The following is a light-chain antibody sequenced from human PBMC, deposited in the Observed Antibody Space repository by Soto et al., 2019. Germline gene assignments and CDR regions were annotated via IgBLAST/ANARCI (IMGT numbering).Light chain of an antibody. J-gene: IGKJ1*01. V-gene: IGKV1-5*01. CDR1: QSISSW. CDR2: DAS. Sequence: DIQMTQSPSTLSASVGDRVTITCRASQSISSWLAWYQQKPGKAPKLLIYDASSLESGVPSRFSGSGSGTELTLTISSLQPDDFATYYCQQYNSYPWTFGQGTKGEIK. CDR3: QQYNSYPWT.